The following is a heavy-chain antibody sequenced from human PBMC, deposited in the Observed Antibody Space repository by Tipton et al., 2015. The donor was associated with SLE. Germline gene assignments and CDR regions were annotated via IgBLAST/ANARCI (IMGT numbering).Heavy chain of an antibody. D-gene: IGHD6-13*01. CDR1: GFTFSSYA. J-gene: IGHJ5*02. CDR3: ASPIAAAGP. V-gene: IGHV3-30-3*01. Sequence: RSLRLSCAASGFTFSSYAMHWVRQAPGKGLEWVAVISYDGSNKYYADSVKGRFTISRDNSKNTLYLQMNSLRAEDTAVYYCASPIAAAGPWGQGTLVTVSS. CDR2: ISYDGSNK.